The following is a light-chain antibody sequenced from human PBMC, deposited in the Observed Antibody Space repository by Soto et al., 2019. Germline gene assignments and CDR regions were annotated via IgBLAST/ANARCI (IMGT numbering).Light chain of an antibody. CDR3: HKYNSAPLT. J-gene: IGKJ4*01. V-gene: IGKV1-27*01. CDR1: QGISNY. CDR2: ASS. Sequence: DIQMTQSPSSLSASVGDRVTITCRASQGISNYLAWYQQKPGEVPKVLIYASSTLQTGVPSRFSGSGSGKDFHPTIRSLRPEDVSLYYCHKYNSAPLTFGGRTKVEIK.